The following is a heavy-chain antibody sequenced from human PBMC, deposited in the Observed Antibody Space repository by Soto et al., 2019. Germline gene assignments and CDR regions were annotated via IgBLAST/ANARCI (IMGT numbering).Heavy chain of an antibody. D-gene: IGHD3-3*01. Sequence: GGSLRLSCAASGFTFSSYGMHWVRQAPGKGLEWVSAISGSGGSTYYADSVKGRFTISRDNSKNTLYLQMNSLRAEDTAVYYWAKDREVLRFFFDYWGQGTLVTVSS. V-gene: IGHV3-23*01. CDR3: AKDREVLRFFFDY. J-gene: IGHJ4*02. CDR1: GFTFSSYG. CDR2: ISGSGGST.